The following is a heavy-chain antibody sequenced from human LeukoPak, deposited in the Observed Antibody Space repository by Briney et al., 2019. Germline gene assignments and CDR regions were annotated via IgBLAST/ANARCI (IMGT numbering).Heavy chain of an antibody. CDR2: ISPGDSDA. D-gene: IGHD2-21*02. CDR3: ARQAYCGGDCSANFDY. Sequence: GESLKISCKGSGYRFTSHWIGWVRQMPGEGLEWMGIISPGDSDARYSPSFQGQVTISADKSINTAYLQWSSLKASDTAMYYCARQAYCGGDCSANFDYWGQGTLVTVSS. CDR1: GYRFTSHW. V-gene: IGHV5-51*01. J-gene: IGHJ4*02.